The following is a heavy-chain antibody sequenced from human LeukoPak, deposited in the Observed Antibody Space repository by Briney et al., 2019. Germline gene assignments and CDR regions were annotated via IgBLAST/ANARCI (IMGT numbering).Heavy chain of an antibody. J-gene: IGHJ3*02. Sequence: PGRSLRLSCAASGFTFSSYAMHWVRQAPGKGLEWVAVISYDGSNKYYADSVKGRFTISRDNSKNTLYLQMNSLRAEDTAVYYCARDPMVRGVPDAFDIWGQGTMVTVSS. CDR1: GFTFSSYA. V-gene: IGHV3-30-3*01. CDR2: ISYDGSNK. CDR3: ARDPMVRGVPDAFDI. D-gene: IGHD3-10*01.